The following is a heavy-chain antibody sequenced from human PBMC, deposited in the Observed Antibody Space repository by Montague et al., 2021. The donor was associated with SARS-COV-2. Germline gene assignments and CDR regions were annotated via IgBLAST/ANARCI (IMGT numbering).Heavy chain of an antibody. CDR1: GGSLGTSGYY. CDR3: ARGLDGYNWGY. Sequence: SETLSLTCTVSGGSLGTSGYYWGWIRQPPGKGLEWIGSMYYSGSTHYNPPLKSRVTVSVDTSNNQFFLKLSSVTAADTAVYYCARGLDGYNWGYWGQGTLVTVSS. V-gene: IGHV4-39*01. D-gene: IGHD5-24*01. CDR2: MYYSGST. J-gene: IGHJ4*02.